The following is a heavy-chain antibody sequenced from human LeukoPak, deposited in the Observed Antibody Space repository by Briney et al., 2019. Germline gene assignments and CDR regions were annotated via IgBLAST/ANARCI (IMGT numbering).Heavy chain of an antibody. J-gene: IGHJ4*02. CDR1: GFTFSSYA. V-gene: IGHV1-69*04. Sequence: GGSLRLSCAASGFTFSSYAISWVRQAPGQGLEWMGRIIPIFGIANYAQKFQGRVTITADKSTSTAYMELSSLRSEDTAVYYCARGRPYCGGDCPRDYFDYWGQGTLVTVSS. CDR3: ARGRPYCGGDCPRDYFDY. CDR2: IIPIFGIA. D-gene: IGHD2-21*02.